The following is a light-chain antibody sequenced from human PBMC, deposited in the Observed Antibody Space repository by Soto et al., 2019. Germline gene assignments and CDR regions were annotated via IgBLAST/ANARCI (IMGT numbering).Light chain of an antibody. CDR1: QTISSW. CDR2: KAS. Sequence: DIKVTQSPSTLSGSVGDRVTITCRASQTISSWLAWYQQKPGQAPKLLIYKASTLTSGVPSRFSGSGSGTEFTLTISSLQPDDFATYYCQHYNSYSEAFGQGTKVDIK. CDR3: QHYNSYSEA. J-gene: IGKJ1*01. V-gene: IGKV1-5*03.